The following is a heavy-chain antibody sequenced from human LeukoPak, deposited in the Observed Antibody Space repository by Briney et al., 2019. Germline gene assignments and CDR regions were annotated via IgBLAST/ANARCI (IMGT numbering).Heavy chain of an antibody. CDR1: GGSISSGGYY. V-gene: IGHV4-31*03. CDR2: IYYSGST. D-gene: IGHD4-17*01. J-gene: IGHJ5*02. Sequence: PSETLSLTCTVSGGSISSGGYYWSWIRQHPGKGLEWNGYIYYSGSTYYNPSLKSRVTISVDTSKNQFSLKLSSVTAADTAVYYCARDGDYGDQGFDPWGQGTLVTVSS. CDR3: ARDGDYGDQGFDP.